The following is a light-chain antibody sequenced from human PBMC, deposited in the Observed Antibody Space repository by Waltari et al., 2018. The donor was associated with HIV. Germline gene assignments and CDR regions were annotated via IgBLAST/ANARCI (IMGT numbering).Light chain of an antibody. CDR2: TNN. J-gene: IGLJ3*02. V-gene: IGLV1-44*01. Sequence: QSVLTQPPSASGTPAQRVTISCSGSNSNISSNTVHWYQQLPGTAPTLLISTNNQRPSGVPDRFSGSKSGTSASLAISRLQSEDEADYYCAAWDDSLNGVVFGGGTRLTVL. CDR1: NSNISSNT. CDR3: AAWDDSLNGVV.